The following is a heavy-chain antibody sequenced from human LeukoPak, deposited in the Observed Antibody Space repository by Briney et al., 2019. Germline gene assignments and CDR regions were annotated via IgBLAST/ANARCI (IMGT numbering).Heavy chain of an antibody. CDR2: INSDGSST. CDR1: GFTFSSYW. J-gene: IGHJ4*02. Sequence: GSLRLSCVASGFTFSSYWMHWVRQAPGKGRVWVSRINSDGSSTKCADSVKGRFTISRDNSRNVLYLQMNSLRAEDTAVYYCAKGGGPDYWGQGTLVTVSS. D-gene: IGHD3-16*01. CDR3: AKGGGPDY. V-gene: IGHV3-74*03.